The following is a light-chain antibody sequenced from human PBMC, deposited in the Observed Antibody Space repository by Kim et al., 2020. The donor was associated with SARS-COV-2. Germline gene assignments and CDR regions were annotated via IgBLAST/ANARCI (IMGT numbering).Light chain of an antibody. V-gene: IGKV2-28*01. Sequence: DIVMTQSPLSLPVTPGEPASISCRSSQSLLFSNGYNYLDWYLQKPGQSPQLLIYLGSSRASGVPDRFSGSGSGTDFTLEISRVEAEDVGVYYCMQALQSPPTFGQGTKVDIK. CDR3: MQALQSPPT. CDR2: LGS. J-gene: IGKJ1*01. CDR1: QSLLFSNGYNY.